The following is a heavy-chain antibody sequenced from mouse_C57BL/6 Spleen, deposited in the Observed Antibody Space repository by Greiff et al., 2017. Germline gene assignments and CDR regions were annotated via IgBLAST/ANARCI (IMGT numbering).Heavy chain of an antibody. CDR3: AGSGGSGYEFAY. CDR1: GYTFTSYW. D-gene: IGHD3-2*02. V-gene: IGHV1-69*01. Sequence: QVQLQQPGAELVMPGASVKLSCKASGYTFTSYWMHWVKQRPGQGLEWIGEIDPSNSNTNYNQKFKGKSTLPADKSSSTAYMQLSSLTSEDTAVYYCAGSGGSGYEFAYWGQGTLVTVAA. J-gene: IGHJ3*01. CDR2: IDPSNSNT.